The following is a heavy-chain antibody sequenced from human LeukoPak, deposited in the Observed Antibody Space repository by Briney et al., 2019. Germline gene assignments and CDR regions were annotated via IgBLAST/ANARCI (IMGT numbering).Heavy chain of an antibody. CDR2: IYHSGST. J-gene: IGHJ5*02. D-gene: IGHD3-10*01. CDR1: GGSISSSNW. CDR3: ARDGYGSGSYSNWFDP. V-gene: IGHV4-4*02. Sequence: SGTLSLTCAVPGGSISSSNWWSWVRQPPGKGLEWIGEIYHSGSTNYNPSLKSRVTISVDKSKNQFSLKLSSVTAADTAVYYCARDGYGSGSYSNWFDPWGQGTLVTVSS.